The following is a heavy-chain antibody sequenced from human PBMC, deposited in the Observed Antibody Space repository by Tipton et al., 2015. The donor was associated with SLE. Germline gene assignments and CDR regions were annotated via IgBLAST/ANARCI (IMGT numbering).Heavy chain of an antibody. V-gene: IGHV3-9*01. CDR1: GFTFDDYA. CDR2: ISWNSFDI. CDR3: VKDKAGYYGSGSQNWFDP. D-gene: IGHD3-10*01. Sequence: SLRLSCAASGFTFDDYAMHWVRQAPGKGLEWVSGISWNSFDIDYADSVKGRFAISRDNARKSVFLQMYSLRPEDTALYYCVKDKAGYYGSGSQNWFDPWGQGTLVTVSS. J-gene: IGHJ5*02.